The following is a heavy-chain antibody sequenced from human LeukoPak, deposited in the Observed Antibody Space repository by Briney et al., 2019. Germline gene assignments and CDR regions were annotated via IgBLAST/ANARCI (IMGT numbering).Heavy chain of an antibody. CDR3: ARGWSGRFDY. D-gene: IGHD3-10*01. J-gene: IGHJ4*02. V-gene: IGHV4-34*01. CDR1: GGPFSGYY. Sequence: SDTLPLTCASYGGPFSGYYWSWIRKPPGKGLEWIGENTHSGSTNYSPSLKSRVNISVDTSKNHFSLNLTTVTAADTAVYYCARGWSGRFDYWGQGTLVTVSS. CDR2: NTHSGST.